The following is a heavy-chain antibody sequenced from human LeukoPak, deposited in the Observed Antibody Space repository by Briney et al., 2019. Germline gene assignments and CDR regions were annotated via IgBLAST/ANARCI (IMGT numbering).Heavy chain of an antibody. D-gene: IGHD6-13*01. V-gene: IGHV4-39*01. CDR2: MSNSGGT. CDR3: ARRSQTTAGRGIDY. J-gene: IGHJ4*02. Sequence: PSETLSLTCTVSGASISSSSSFFWAWIRQPPGKGLEWIGTMSNSGGTYYNPSLKSRVTISGDTSKNQFSLKLSSVTAADTAVFYCARRSQTTAGRGIDYWGQGTLVTVSS. CDR1: GASISSSSSFF.